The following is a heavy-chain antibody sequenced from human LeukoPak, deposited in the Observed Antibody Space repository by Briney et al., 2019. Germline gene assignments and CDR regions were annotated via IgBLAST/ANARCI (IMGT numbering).Heavy chain of an antibody. V-gene: IGHV1-18*01. CDR2: ISGYNGNK. CDR3: ARRRSEEFDFDC. CDR1: GYIFSTYG. Sequence: GLSVSLSCKASGYIFSTYGISWVRQAPGQGLEWMGCISGYNGNKYYAQKLQGRVTMTTDTSTSTAYMELRSLRSDDTAVYYCARRRSEEFDFDCWGQGTLVTVSS. J-gene: IGHJ4*02. D-gene: IGHD6-19*01.